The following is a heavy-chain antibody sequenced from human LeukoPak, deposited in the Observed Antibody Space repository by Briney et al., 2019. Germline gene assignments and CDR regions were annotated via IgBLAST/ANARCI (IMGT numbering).Heavy chain of an antibody. CDR1: GFTFSSYG. J-gene: IGHJ6*02. Sequence: GGSLRLSCAASGFTFSSYGMHWVRQAPGKGLEWVAVISYDGSNKYYADSVKGRFTISRDNSKNTLYLQMNSLRAEDTAVYYCAKDFYGDYLYGMDVWGQGTTVTVSS. CDR2: ISYDGSNK. D-gene: IGHD4-17*01. CDR3: AKDFYGDYLYGMDV. V-gene: IGHV3-30*18.